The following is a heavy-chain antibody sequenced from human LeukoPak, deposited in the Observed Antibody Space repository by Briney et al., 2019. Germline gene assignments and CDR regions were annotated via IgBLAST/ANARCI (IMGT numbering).Heavy chain of an antibody. CDR1: GFTFSNAW. V-gene: IGHV3-15*01. J-gene: IGHJ4*02. Sequence: GGSLRLSCAASGFTFSNAWMSWVRQAPGKGLEWVGRIKSKTDGGTTDYAAPVKGRFTISRDDSKNTLYLQMNSLKTEDTAVYYCTTLGYCSGGSCDHETVPFDYWGQGTLVTVSS. CDR2: IKSKTDGGTT. D-gene: IGHD2-15*01. CDR3: TTLGYCSGGSCDHETVPFDY.